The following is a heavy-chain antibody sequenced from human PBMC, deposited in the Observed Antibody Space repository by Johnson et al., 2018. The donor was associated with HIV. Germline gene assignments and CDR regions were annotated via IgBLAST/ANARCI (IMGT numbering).Heavy chain of an antibody. CDR2: ISSSGSTI. D-gene: IGHD3-22*01. CDR3: AKRDYYDRSGTRGAFDI. V-gene: IGHV3-11*04. Sequence: QVQLVESGGGLVKPGGSLRLSCAASGFIFSDYYMSWIRQAPGKGLEWVSYISSSGSTIHYADSVKGRFTISRDNAKNSLYLQMNSLRAEDTAVYYCAKRDYYDRSGTRGAFDIWGQGTMVTVSS. J-gene: IGHJ3*02. CDR1: GFIFSDYY.